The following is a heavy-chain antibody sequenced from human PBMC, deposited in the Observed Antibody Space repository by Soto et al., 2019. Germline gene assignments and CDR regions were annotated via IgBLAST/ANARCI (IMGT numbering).Heavy chain of an antibody. J-gene: IGHJ4*02. V-gene: IGHV3-30*18. CDR1: GFTFSDYA. D-gene: IGHD6-19*01. Sequence: VQLVESGGGVVQPGRSLRLSCAASGFTFSDYAMHWVRQAPGKGLEWVAVVSHDGRNTHYADSVKGRFTISRDSSKNTVSLEMTSLSAEDTGGYYCAKGGRQWLVTSDFNYWGQGALVTVSS. CDR2: VSHDGRNT. CDR3: AKGGRQWLVTSDFNY.